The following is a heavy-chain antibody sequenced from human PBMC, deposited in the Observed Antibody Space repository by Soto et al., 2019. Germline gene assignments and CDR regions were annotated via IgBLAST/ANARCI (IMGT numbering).Heavy chain of an antibody. CDR2: IDLDIGDT. CDR3: ALEPTGTAGFDY. Sequence: QVQMVQSGAEVKKPGASVKVSCKASGHTFTGHHMHWVRQAPGQGLEWMGLIDLDIGDTKYAQKFQGRVTSTSDTSIPTAYMELRGLSSDDTAVYYCALEPTGTAGFDYWGQGTLVTVAS. V-gene: IGHV1-2*02. CDR1: GHTFTGHH. D-gene: IGHD2-21*02. J-gene: IGHJ4*02.